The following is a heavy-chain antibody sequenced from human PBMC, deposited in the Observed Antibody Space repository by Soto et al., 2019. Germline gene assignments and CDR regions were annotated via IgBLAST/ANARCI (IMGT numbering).Heavy chain of an antibody. J-gene: IGHJ6*02. CDR3: ARDTMVRGVIRYYYGMDV. Sequence: LSLTCTVSGGSISSGDYYWSWIRQPPGKGLEWIGYIYYSGSTYYNPSLKSRVTISVDTSKNQFSLKLSSVTAADTAVYYCARDTMVRGVIRYYYGMDVWGQGTTVTVSS. CDR1: GGSISSGDYY. V-gene: IGHV4-30-4*01. CDR2: IYYSGST. D-gene: IGHD3-10*01.